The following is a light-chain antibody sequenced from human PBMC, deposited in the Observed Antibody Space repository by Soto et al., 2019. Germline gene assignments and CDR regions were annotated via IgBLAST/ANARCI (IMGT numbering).Light chain of an antibody. CDR2: DVS. CDR3: SSYTSSSTRV. J-gene: IGLJ1*01. Sequence: QSALTQPASVSGSPGQSITISCTGTSSDVGGVSWYQQHPGKAPKLMIYDVSNRPSGVSNRLSGSKSGNTASLTISGLQAEDEADYYCSSYTSSSTRVFGTGTKLTVL. CDR1: SSDVGG. V-gene: IGLV2-14*01.